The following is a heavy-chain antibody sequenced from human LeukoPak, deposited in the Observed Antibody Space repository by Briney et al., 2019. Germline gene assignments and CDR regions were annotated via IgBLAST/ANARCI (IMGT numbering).Heavy chain of an antibody. V-gene: IGHV5-51*01. D-gene: IGHD2-21*02. CDR2: IYPGDSDT. CDR3: ARLPYCGGDCYPNWFDP. J-gene: IGHJ5*02. CDR1: GYSFTSYW. Sequence: SVKISCKGSGYSFTSYWIGWVRQRPGKGLDWMGLIYPGDSDTRYRPSFQGQVTISADKSISTAYLQWNSLKASDTAMYYCARLPYCGGDCYPNWFDPWGQGTLVTVSS.